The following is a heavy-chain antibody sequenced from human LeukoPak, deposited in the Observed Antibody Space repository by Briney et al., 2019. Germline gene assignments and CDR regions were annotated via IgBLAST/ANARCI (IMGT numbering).Heavy chain of an antibody. D-gene: IGHD2-15*01. CDR1: GGSISSYY. V-gene: IGHV4-59*01. J-gene: IGHJ6*03. CDR3: ARSVEGYCRGGSCYSYSYYMDV. Sequence: SETLSLTCTVSGGSISSYYWTWIRQPPGKGLEWIGYIYYSGSTNYNPSLKSRVTISVDTSKNQFSLKLSSVTAADTAVYYCARSVEGYCRGGSCYSYSYYMDVWGKGTTVTVSS. CDR2: IYYSGST.